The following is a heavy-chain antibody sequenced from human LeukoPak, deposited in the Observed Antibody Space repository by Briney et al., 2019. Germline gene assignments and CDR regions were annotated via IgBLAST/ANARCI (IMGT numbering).Heavy chain of an antibody. CDR2: IYYSGST. J-gene: IGHJ6*03. CDR1: GGSISSSSYY. V-gene: IGHV4-39*07. CDR3: ARENNYYGSGSYYPYYYYYYYMDV. D-gene: IGHD3-10*01. Sequence: SETLSLTCTVSGGSISSSSYYWGWIRQPPGKGLEWIGSIYYSGSTYYNPSLKSRVTISVDTSKNQFSLKLSSVTAADTAVYYCARENNYYGSGSYYPYYYYYYYMDVWGKGTTVTVSS.